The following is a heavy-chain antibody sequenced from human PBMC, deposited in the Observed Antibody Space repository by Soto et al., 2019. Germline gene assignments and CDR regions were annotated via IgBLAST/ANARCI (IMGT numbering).Heavy chain of an antibody. V-gene: IGHV1-2*04. CDR1: GYTFTGYY. CDR2: INPNSGGT. J-gene: IGHJ6*02. D-gene: IGHD4-17*01. Sequence: QVQLVQSGAEVKKPGASVKVSCKASGYTFTGYYMHWVRQAPGQGLEWMGWINPNSGGTNYAQKFQGWVTMTRDTSISTAYMELSRLRSDDTAVYSCARGRRLRGYYYYGMDVWGQGTTVTVSS. CDR3: ARGRRLRGYYYYGMDV.